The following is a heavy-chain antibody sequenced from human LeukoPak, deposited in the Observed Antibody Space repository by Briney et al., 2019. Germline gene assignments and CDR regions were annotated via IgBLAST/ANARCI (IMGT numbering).Heavy chain of an antibody. Sequence: PGGSLRLSCAATGFTLSSQAMSWVRQIPGRGLEWFSGITGRGGDTYYADSVKGRFTIFRDNSKNTLFLQMNNLRVDDSALYYCVVLGGGPDRWYAFDHWGQGTLVTVSS. J-gene: IGHJ4*02. D-gene: IGHD3-16*01. V-gene: IGHV3-23*01. CDR2: ITGRGGDT. CDR1: GFTLSSQA. CDR3: VVLGGGPDRWYAFDH.